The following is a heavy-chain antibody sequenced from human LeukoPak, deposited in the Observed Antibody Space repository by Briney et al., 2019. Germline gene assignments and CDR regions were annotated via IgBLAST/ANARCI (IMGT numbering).Heavy chain of an antibody. V-gene: IGHV3-30*02. J-gene: IGHJ6*03. D-gene: IGHD5-18*01. CDR3: ASSPGAWDSYGFSRNYYYYYMDV. CDR1: GFTFSSYG. CDR2: IRYDGSNK. Sequence: PGGSLRLSCAASGFTFSSYGMHWVRQAPGKGLEWVAFIRYDGSNKYYADSVKGRFTISRDNSKNTLYLQMNSLRTEDTAVYYCASSPGAWDSYGFSRNYYYYYMDVWGKGTTVTISS.